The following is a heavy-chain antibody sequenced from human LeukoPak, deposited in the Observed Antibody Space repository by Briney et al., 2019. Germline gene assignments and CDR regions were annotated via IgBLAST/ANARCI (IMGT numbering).Heavy chain of an antibody. CDR2: ISTSSTYT. CDR3: ARAITTTAPFDY. V-gene: IGHV3-11*06. D-gene: IGHD1-1*01. J-gene: IGHJ4*02. Sequence: GGSLRLSCTASGFTFSDYYMSWIRQAPGKGLEWVSYISTSSTYTNYADSVKGRFTISRDNAKNSLFLQMNSLRAEDTAVYYCARAITTTAPFDYRGQGTLVTVSS. CDR1: GFTFSDYY.